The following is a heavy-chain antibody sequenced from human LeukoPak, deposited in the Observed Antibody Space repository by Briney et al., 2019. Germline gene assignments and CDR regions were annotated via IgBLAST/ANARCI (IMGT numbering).Heavy chain of an antibody. CDR3: ASGPYDFWSGSSMVFDY. D-gene: IGHD3-3*01. CDR2: INHSGST. V-gene: IGHV4-34*01. J-gene: IGHJ4*02. Sequence: PSETLSLTCAVYGGSFSGYYWSWIRQPPGKGLEWIGEINHSGSTNYNPSLKSRVTISVDTSKNQFSLKLSSVTAADTAVYYCASGPYDFWSGSSMVFDYWGQGTLVTVSS. CDR1: GGSFSGYY.